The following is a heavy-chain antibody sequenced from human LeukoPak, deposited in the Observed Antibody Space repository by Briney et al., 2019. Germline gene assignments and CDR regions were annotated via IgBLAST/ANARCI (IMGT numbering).Heavy chain of an antibody. V-gene: IGHV4-31*03. D-gene: IGHD3-10*01. J-gene: IGHJ4*02. CDR3: ARETRGYYGSGIIDY. CDR1: GGSLSSSTYH. CDR2: IYYSGST. Sequence: SETLSLTCTGSGGSLSSSTYHWGWIRQHPGKGLEWIGYIYYSGSTYYNPSLKSRVTISVDTSKNQFSLKLSSVTAADTAVYYCARETRGYYGSGIIDYWGQGTLVTVSS.